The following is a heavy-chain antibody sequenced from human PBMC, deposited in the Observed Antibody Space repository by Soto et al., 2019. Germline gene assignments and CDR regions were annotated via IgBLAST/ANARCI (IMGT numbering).Heavy chain of an antibody. J-gene: IGHJ4*02. Sequence: GSLIRSCSASGFTLSSYWMSWVRRAPGKGLEWVANIKQDGSEKYYVDSVKGRFTISRDNAKNSLYLQMNSLRAEDTAVYYCARDGWLRDYGFGYWGQGTLVTVSS. CDR2: IKQDGSEK. CDR1: GFTLSSYW. CDR3: ARDGWLRDYGFGY. D-gene: IGHD5-12*01. V-gene: IGHV3-7*01.